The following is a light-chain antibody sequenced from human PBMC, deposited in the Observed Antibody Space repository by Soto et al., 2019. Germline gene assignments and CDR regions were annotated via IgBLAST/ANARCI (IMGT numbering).Light chain of an antibody. V-gene: IGKV2-29*03. J-gene: IGKJ2*01. Sequence: IVMTQSPLSLSVTPGQPASISCKSTQSLLNSNGKTYVCWYLQKPGQPPQLLIYEVSRRFSGVPDRDSGSGSGTDFTLRISRVETEDVGVYYCLQGEQVPPTFGQGTKLEIK. CDR2: EVS. CDR1: QSLLNSNGKTY. CDR3: LQGEQVPPT.